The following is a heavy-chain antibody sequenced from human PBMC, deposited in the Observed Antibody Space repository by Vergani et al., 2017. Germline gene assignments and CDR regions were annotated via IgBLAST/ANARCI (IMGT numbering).Heavy chain of an antibody. CDR2: IIPILGIA. Sequence: QVQLVQSGAEVKKPGSSVKVSCKASGGTFSSYTISWVRQAPGQGLEWMGRIIPILGIANYAQKFQGRVTITADKSTSTAYMELSSLRSEDTAVYYCAGGAARYCSSTSCYGWFDPWGQGTLVTVSS. V-gene: IGHV1-69*02. CDR3: AGGAARYCSSTSCYGWFDP. D-gene: IGHD2-2*01. J-gene: IGHJ5*02. CDR1: GGTFSSYT.